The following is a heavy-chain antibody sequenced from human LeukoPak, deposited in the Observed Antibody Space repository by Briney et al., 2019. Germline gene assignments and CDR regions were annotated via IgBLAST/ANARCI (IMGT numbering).Heavy chain of an antibody. D-gene: IGHD1-26*01. J-gene: IGHJ6*02. CDR3: ARDTPRELPYYYGMDV. Sequence: GSLRLSCAASGFTFSDYYMSWIRQAPGKGLEWVSYIRSSRSYTNYADSVKGRFTISRDNAKNSLYLQMNSLRAEDTAVYYCARDTPRELPYYYGMDVWGQGTTVTVSS. CDR1: GFTFSDYY. CDR2: IRSSRSYT. V-gene: IGHV3-11*05.